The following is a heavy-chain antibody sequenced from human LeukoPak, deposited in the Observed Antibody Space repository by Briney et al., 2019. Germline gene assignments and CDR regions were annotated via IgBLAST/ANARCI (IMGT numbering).Heavy chain of an antibody. CDR2: IYHSGST. CDR1: GGSISGYY. V-gene: IGHV4-30-4*01. CDR3: ARAPGGFDY. D-gene: IGHD3-10*01. Sequence: SETLSLTCTVSGGSISGYYWTWIRQHPGKGLEWIGYIYHSGSTYYNPSLKSRITISIDTSKNQFSLNLNSVTAADTAVYYCARAPGGFDYWGQGTLVTVSS. J-gene: IGHJ4*02.